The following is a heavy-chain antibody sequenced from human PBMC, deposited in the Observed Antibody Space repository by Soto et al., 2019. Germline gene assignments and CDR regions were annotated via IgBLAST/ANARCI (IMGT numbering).Heavy chain of an antibody. CDR2: VSFDSNYI. V-gene: IGHV3-21*01. D-gene: IGHD6-13*01. Sequence: GGSLRLSCAASGFTFSSYSMNWVRQAPGKGLEWVSLVSFDSNYIYYADSVKGRFTISRDNAKNSVYLQMNSLRAEDTAVYYCARERGWQLYFDYWGQGALVTVS. CDR3: ARERGWQLYFDY. J-gene: IGHJ4*02. CDR1: GFTFSSYS.